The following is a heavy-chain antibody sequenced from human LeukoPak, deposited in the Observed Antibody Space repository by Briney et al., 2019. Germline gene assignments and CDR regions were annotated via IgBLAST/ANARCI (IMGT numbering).Heavy chain of an antibody. V-gene: IGHV4-59*01. J-gene: IGHJ5*02. CDR2: IYYSGST. CDR1: GGPISSYY. D-gene: IGHD2/OR15-2a*01. CDR3: ARADYFNWFDP. Sequence: SETLSLTCTVSGGPISSYYWSWIRQPPGKGLEWIGYIYYSGSTNYNPSLKSRVTISVDTSKNQFSLKLSSVTAADTAVYYCARADYFNWFDPWGQGTLVTVSS.